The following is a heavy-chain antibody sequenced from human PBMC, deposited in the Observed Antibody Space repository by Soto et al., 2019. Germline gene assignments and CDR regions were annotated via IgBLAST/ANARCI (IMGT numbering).Heavy chain of an antibody. CDR3: SGYYSYAFDI. CDR1: GFTFSSYG. CDR2: ISYDGSNK. Sequence: PGGSLRLSCAASGFTFSSYGMHWVRQAPGKGLEWVAVISYDGSNKYYADSVKGRFTISRDNSKNTLYLQMNSLRAEDTAVYYCSGYYSYAFDIWGQGTMVTVSS. D-gene: IGHD3-22*01. J-gene: IGHJ3*02. V-gene: IGHV3-30*03.